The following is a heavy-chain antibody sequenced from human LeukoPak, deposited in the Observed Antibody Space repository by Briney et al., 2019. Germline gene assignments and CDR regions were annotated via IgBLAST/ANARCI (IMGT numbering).Heavy chain of an antibody. J-gene: IGHJ4*02. CDR3: ARVRNYGDYWGYYFDY. D-gene: IGHD4-17*01. Sequence: PSETLSLTCTVSGGSISSYYWSWIRQPPGKGLEWIGYIYYSGGTNYNPSLKSRVTISVDTSKNQFSLKLSSVTAADTAVYYCARVRNYGDYWGYYFDYWGQGTLVTVSS. CDR1: GGSISSYY. CDR2: IYYSGGT. V-gene: IGHV4-59*01.